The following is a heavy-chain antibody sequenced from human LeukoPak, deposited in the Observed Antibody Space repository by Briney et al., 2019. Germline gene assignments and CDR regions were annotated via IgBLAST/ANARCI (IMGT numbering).Heavy chain of an antibody. V-gene: IGHV3-23*01. D-gene: IGHD3-22*01. Sequence: GGSLRLSCAASGFTFSSYGMSWVRQAPGKGLEWVSAISGSGGSTYYADSVKGRFTISRDNSKNTLYLQMNSLRVEDTAVYYCARDRYSSGWYDSWGQGTRVTVSS. J-gene: IGHJ5*01. CDR3: ARDRYSSGWYDS. CDR1: GFTFSSYG. CDR2: ISGSGGST.